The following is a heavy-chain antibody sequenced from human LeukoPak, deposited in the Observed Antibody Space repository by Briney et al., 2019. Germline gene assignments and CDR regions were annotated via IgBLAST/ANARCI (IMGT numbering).Heavy chain of an antibody. CDR3: AKDRYSSSWYWFDP. D-gene: IGHD6-13*01. J-gene: IGHJ5*02. Sequence: GGSLRLSCAASGFTFSSYAMSWVRQAPGKGLEWVSAISGSGGSTYYADSVKGRFTISRDNSKNTLYLQMNSLRAEDTAAYYCAKDRYSSSWYWFDPWGQGTLVTVSS. V-gene: IGHV3-23*01. CDR2: ISGSGGST. CDR1: GFTFSSYA.